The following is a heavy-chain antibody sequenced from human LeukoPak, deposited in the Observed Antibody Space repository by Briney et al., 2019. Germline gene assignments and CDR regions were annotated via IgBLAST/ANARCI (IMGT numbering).Heavy chain of an antibody. CDR3: ARVRCSGGSCPYYYYYYYMDV. Sequence: SETLSLTCTVSGGSISSSSYYWGWLRPPPGKGLEWIGSIHYSGSTYYNPSLQSRVTISIDTSKNQFSLKLRFVTAADTAVYYCARVRCSGGSCPYYYYYYYMDVWGKGTTVTVSS. V-gene: IGHV4-39*07. CDR2: IHYSGST. D-gene: IGHD2-15*01. CDR1: GGSISSSSYY. J-gene: IGHJ6*03.